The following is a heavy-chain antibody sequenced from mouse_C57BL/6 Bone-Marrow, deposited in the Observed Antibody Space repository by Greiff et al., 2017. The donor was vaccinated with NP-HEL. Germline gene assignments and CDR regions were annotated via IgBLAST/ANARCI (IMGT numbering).Heavy chain of an antibody. CDR3: ASHYYSNYDWFAY. Sequence: EVQVVESGGGLVQPGGSLSLSCAASGFTFTDYYMSWVRQPPGKALEWLGFIRNKANGYTTEYSASVKGRFTISRDNSQSILYLQMNALRAEDSATYYCASHYYSNYDWFAYWGQGTLVTVSA. CDR2: IRNKANGYTT. J-gene: IGHJ3*01. CDR1: GFTFTDYY. D-gene: IGHD2-5*01. V-gene: IGHV7-3*01.